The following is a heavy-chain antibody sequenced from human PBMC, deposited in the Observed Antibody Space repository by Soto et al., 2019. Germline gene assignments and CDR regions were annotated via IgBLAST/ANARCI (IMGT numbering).Heavy chain of an antibody. V-gene: IGHV3-23*01. D-gene: IGHD2-15*01. CDR2: ISFSVGGT. J-gene: IGHJ2*01. CDR3: LKDDRILGRWYFDI. CDR1: GFTFSSCG. Sequence: GGSVRFCCAASGFTFSSCGMTGVRQSPGRRLELVSSISFSVGGTYYADSVKCRPTISRDNSKNTFFLQMNRLRVEDKAVYSCLKDDRILGRWYFDIWGRGTLVTVSS.